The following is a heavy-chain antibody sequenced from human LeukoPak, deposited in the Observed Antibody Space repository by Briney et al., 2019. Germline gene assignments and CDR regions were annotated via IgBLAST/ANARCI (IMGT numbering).Heavy chain of an antibody. D-gene: IGHD2-2*01. Sequence: ASVKVSCKAPGYTFTGYYMHWVRQAPGQGLEWMGWINPNSGGTNYAQTFQGWVTMTRDTSISTAYMELSRLRSDDTAVYYCARGTRSVVVVPAASLDYWGQGTLVTVSS. CDR2: INPNSGGT. CDR1: GYTFTGYY. V-gene: IGHV1-2*04. J-gene: IGHJ4*02. CDR3: ARGTRSVVVVPAASLDY.